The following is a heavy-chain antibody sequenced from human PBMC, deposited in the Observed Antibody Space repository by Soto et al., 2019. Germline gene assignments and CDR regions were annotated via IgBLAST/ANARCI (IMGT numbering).Heavy chain of an antibody. CDR3: ARENGVWSFDY. Sequence: ASVKVSFKTSGYTFNSYYMHWARQAPGQGLEWMGIINPSGGSTSYAQIFQGRVTMTRDTSTSTVYMELSSLRSEDTAVYYCARENGVWSFDYWGQGTLVTVSS. V-gene: IGHV1-46*02. CDR2: INPSGGST. D-gene: IGHD2-8*01. J-gene: IGHJ4*02. CDR1: GYTFNSYY.